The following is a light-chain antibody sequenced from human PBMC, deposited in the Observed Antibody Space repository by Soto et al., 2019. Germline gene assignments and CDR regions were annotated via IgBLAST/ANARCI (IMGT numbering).Light chain of an antibody. CDR1: SSDVGSYEF. CDR3: CSYAGGSNV. J-gene: IGLJ1*01. CDR2: EGS. V-gene: IGLV2-23*03. Sequence: QSVLTQPASVSESPGQSITISCTGTSSDVGSYEFVSWYQRYPGKAPKLMIYEGSKRPSGVSDRFSGSKSGNTASLTISGLQAEDEADYFCCSYAGGSNVFGAGTKVTVL.